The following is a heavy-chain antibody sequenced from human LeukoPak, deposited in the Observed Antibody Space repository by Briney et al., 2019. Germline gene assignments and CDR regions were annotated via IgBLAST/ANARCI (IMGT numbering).Heavy chain of an antibody. CDR1: GFTFSSYA. CDR2: MSGSGGST. V-gene: IGHV3-23*01. Sequence: GGSLRLSCAASGFTFSSYAMSWVRQAPGKGLEWVSAMSGSGGSTYYADSVKGRFTISRDNSKNTLYLQMNSLRAEDTAVYYCAKGQTALYYYYYMDVWGKGTTVTVSS. J-gene: IGHJ6*03. CDR3: AKGQTALYYYYYMDV.